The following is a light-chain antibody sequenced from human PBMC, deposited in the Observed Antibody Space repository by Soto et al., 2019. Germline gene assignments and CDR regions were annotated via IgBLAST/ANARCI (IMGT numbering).Light chain of an antibody. CDR3: CSYAGSSTPYV. CDR2: EGS. J-gene: IGLJ1*01. V-gene: IGLV2-23*01. CDR1: SSDVGSYKY. Sequence: QSVLTQPASVSGSSGQSITISCTGTSSDVGSYKYVSWYQQYPGKAPKLMIYEGSKRPSGVSNRFSGSKSGNTASLTITGLQAEDEADYYCCSYAGSSTPYVFGSGTKVTVL.